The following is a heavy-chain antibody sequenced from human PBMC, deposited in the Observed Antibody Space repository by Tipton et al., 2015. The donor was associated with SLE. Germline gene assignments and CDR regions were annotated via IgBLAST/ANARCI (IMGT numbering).Heavy chain of an antibody. V-gene: IGHV4-39*02. J-gene: IGHJ4*02. Sequence: TLSLTCTVSGASISRSPFYWAWIRQATGKGLEWIGSVDSGGISYSNPSLKSRVSEFHDTSKKQVSLRLHSVTAADTAVYYCARDNGPYASSWYWGQGTLVTVSS. D-gene: IGHD6-13*01. CDR2: VDSGGIS. CDR1: GASISRSPFY. CDR3: ARDNGPYASSWY.